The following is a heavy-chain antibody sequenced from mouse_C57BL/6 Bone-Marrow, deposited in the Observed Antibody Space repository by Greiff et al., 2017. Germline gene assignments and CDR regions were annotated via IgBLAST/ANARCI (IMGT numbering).Heavy chain of an antibody. V-gene: IGHV14-1*01. D-gene: IGHD1-1*01. CDR2: IDPEDGDT. CDR3: TVVSLFDY. CDR1: GFNIKDYY. Sequence: VQLQQSGAELVRPGASVKLSCTASGFNIKDYYMHWVKQRPEQGLEWIGRIDPEDGDTEDAPKFQGKATMTADTSSNTAYLQLSSLTSEAAAVYYCTVVSLFDYWGQGTTLTVSS. J-gene: IGHJ2*01.